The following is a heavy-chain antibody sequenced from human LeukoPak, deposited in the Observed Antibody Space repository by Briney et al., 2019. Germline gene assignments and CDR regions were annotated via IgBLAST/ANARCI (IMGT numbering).Heavy chain of an antibody. CDR2: ISYDGSNK. Sequence: QAGGSLRLSCAASGFTFSSYAMHWVRQAPGKGLEWVAVISYDGSNKYYADSVKGRFTISRDNSKNTLYLQMNSLRAEDTAVYYCARNKAAMRWFDPWGQGTLVTVSS. CDR1: GFTFSSYA. V-gene: IGHV3-30-3*01. D-gene: IGHD6-25*01. CDR3: ARNKAAMRWFDP. J-gene: IGHJ5*02.